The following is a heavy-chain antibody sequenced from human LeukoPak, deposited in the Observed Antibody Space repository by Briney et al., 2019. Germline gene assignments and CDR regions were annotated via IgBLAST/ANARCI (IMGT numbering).Heavy chain of an antibody. V-gene: IGHV4-31*03. Sequence: SETLSLTCTVSGGSISSGGYYWSWIRQHPGKGLEWIGYIYYSGSTYYNPSLKSRVTISVDTSKNQFSLKLSSVTAADTAVYYCARLNYDILTGPDYWGQGTLVTVS. CDR3: ARLNYDILTGPDY. J-gene: IGHJ4*02. D-gene: IGHD3-9*01. CDR2: IYYSGST. CDR1: GGSISSGGYY.